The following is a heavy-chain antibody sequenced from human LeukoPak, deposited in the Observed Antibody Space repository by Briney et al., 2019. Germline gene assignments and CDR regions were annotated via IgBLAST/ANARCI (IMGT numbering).Heavy chain of an antibody. D-gene: IGHD6-19*01. V-gene: IGHV3-74*01. CDR3: ATKQWLAPPPDS. Sequence: GGSLRLSCAASGFTFSKYWMLWVRQAPGKGLESVSRINTDGTVTPYADSVKGRFTVSRDNADNTMFLQMNSVRDEDTAVYYCATKQWLAPPPDSWGQGTPVTVSS. CDR2: INTDGTVT. J-gene: IGHJ4*02. CDR1: GFTFSKYW.